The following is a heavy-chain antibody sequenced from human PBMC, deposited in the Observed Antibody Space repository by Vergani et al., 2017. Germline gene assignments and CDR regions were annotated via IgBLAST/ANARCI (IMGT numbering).Heavy chain of an antibody. D-gene: IGHD3-22*01. CDR3: VRDLYSRGPFDV. CDR1: GGSVDSRKHY. J-gene: IGHJ5*01. Sequence: QVLLQESGPGLVKPSETLSLTCTVSGGSVDSRKHYWGWVRQSPGTGLEWIASVFHLGTVYYNPSLRSRVRISIDAYNVLSLRLQSVTAADTAVYFCVRDLYSRGPFDVWGQGSLVTVSS. V-gene: IGHV4-39*02. CDR2: VFHLGTV.